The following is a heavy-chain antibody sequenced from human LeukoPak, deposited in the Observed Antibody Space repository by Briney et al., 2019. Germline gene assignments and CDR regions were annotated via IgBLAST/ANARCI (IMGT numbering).Heavy chain of an antibody. V-gene: IGHV1-8*01. J-gene: IGHJ5*02. CDR2: MNPNSGNT. D-gene: IGHD5-12*01. CDR3: ARGRRYSYTEGFDP. CDR1: GYTFTSYD. Sequence: ASVKVSFKAAGYTFTSYDINLVRQATGQGLEWMGWMNPNSGNTGYAQKFQGRVTMTMNTSISTAYMEMSRLRSEDPGVYYCARGRRYSYTEGFDPWGQGTLVTVSS.